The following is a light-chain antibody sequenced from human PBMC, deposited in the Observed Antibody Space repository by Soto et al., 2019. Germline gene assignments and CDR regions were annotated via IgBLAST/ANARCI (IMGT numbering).Light chain of an antibody. CDR1: QSVSSN. J-gene: IGKJ3*01. CDR2: DAS. V-gene: IGKV3-15*01. Sequence: ETVMTQSPATLSVSPGERPTLSCRASQSVSSNLAWYQQKPGQAPGLLIYDASTRATGITARFSGSGSGTEFTLTISSLQSEDVAVYYCQQYNTWHLTFGPGTKVDIK. CDR3: QQYNTWHLT.